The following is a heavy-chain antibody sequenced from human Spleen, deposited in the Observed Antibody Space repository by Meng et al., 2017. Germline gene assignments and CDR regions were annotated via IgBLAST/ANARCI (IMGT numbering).Heavy chain of an antibody. CDR1: GFTFSTYT. CDR2: ISSSSSFI. Sequence: GGSLRLSCAGSGFTFSTYTMSWVRQAPGKGLEWVSSISSSSSFIYYADSVKGRFTISRDNAKNSLYLQVNSLRAEDTAVYYCARAGAGYCSGGSGYSFDYWGQGTLVTVSS. D-gene: IGHD2-15*01. V-gene: IGHV3-21*04. J-gene: IGHJ4*02. CDR3: ARAGAGYCSGGSGYSFDY.